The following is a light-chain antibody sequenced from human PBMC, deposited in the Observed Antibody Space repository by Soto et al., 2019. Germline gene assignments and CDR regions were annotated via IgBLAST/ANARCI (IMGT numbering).Light chain of an antibody. Sequence: QSALTQPASVSGSPGQSIPISCTGTRSDVGGYNYVSWYQQHPGKAPTVMIYEVSNRPSGVSNRFSGSKSGNTASLTISGLQAEDEADYYCSSYTSSTTLVVFGGGTKLTVL. CDR3: SSYTSSTTLVV. J-gene: IGLJ2*01. CDR2: EVS. V-gene: IGLV2-14*01. CDR1: RSDVGGYNY.